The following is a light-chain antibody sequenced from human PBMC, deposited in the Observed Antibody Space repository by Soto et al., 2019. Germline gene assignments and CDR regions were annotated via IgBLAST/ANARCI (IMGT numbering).Light chain of an antibody. V-gene: IGKV3-15*01. CDR3: QQYNNWPRT. CDR2: GAY. Sequence: ETVMTQSPATLSVSPGERAPLSCRASQSISSNLAWFQQKPGQAPRLLIYGAYTRATGIPARFSGSGSGTEFTLTISSLQSEDFAVYYCQQYNNWPRTFGQGTKVDIK. CDR1: QSISSN. J-gene: IGKJ1*01.